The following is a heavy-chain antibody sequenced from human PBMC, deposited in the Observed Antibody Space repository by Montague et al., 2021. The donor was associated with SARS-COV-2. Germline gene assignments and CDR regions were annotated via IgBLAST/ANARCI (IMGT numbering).Heavy chain of an antibody. J-gene: IGHJ4*02. V-gene: IGHV6-1*01. CDR1: GDSVSSNSAA. CDR3: AREGGLYSSSWYLGYFDY. D-gene: IGHD6-13*01. CDR2: TYYRSKWYN. Sequence: CAISGDSVSSNSAAWNWVRQSPSRGLEWLGRTYYRSKWYNDYAVXVKSRITINPDTSKNQFSLQLNSVTPEDTAVYYCAREGGLYSSSWYLGYFDYWGQGTLVTVSS.